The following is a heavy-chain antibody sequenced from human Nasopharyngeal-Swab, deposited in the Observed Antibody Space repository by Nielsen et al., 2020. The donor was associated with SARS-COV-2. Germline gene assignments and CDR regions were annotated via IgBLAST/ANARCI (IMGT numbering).Heavy chain of an antibody. V-gene: IGHV3-23*01. J-gene: IGHJ6*03. CDR3: AKDEPYYDSSGYNYYYYYMDV. D-gene: IGHD3-22*01. Sequence: GESLKISCAASGFTFSSYAMSWVRQAPGKGLEWVSAISGSGGSTYYADSVKGRFTISRDNSKNTLYLQMNSLRAEDTAVYYCAKDEPYYDSSGYNYYYYYMDVWGKGTTVTVSS. CDR1: GFTFSSYA. CDR2: ISGSGGST.